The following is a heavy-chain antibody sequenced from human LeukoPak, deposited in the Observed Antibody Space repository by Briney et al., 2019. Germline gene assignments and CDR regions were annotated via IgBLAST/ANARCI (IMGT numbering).Heavy chain of an antibody. Sequence: GGSLRLSCAASGFTFSNSWMTWVRQAPGKGLEWVALINEDGSDKYYVDSVTGRFSISRDNTKNSLYLQMSSLRAEDTAVYYCATWSNAWEFDYWGQGTLVPVSS. D-gene: IGHD1-26*01. CDR2: INEDGSDK. CDR1: GFTFSNSW. CDR3: ATWSNAWEFDY. J-gene: IGHJ4*02. V-gene: IGHV3-7*05.